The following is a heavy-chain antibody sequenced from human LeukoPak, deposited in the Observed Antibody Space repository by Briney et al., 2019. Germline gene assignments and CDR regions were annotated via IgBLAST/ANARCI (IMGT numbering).Heavy chain of an antibody. Sequence: PSQTLSLTCTVSGGSISSGDYYWSWFRQPPGKGLEWIGYIYYSGTTYYNPSLRSRVTISVDTSKNQFSLKLNSVTAADTAVHYCARKRYDDPYFFDYWGQGTLVTVSS. D-gene: IGHD3-22*01. V-gene: IGHV4-30-4*01. CDR3: ARKRYDDPYFFDY. CDR2: IYYSGTT. CDR1: GGSISSGDYY. J-gene: IGHJ4*02.